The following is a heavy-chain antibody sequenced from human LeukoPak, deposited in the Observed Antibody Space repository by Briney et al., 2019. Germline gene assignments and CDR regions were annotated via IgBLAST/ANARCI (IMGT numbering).Heavy chain of an antibody. D-gene: IGHD3-22*01. V-gene: IGHV3-23*01. CDR2: ISASGDST. CDR3: AKGTDSSGRPRGGFDY. Sequence: PGGSLRLSCAASGFTFSTYAMAWVRPAPGQGLEWVSDISASGDSTYFADSVKGRFTITRDKSKHTLYLQLNSLRAEDTAIYFCAKGTDSSGRPRGGFDYWGQGTLVTVSS. CDR1: GFTFSTYA. J-gene: IGHJ4*02.